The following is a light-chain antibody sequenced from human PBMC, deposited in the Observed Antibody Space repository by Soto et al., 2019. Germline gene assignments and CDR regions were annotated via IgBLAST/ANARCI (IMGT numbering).Light chain of an antibody. CDR1: QSVSSGY. CDR3: QLYGNSPYT. J-gene: IGKJ2*01. V-gene: IGKV3D-20*01. CDR2: DAS. Sequence: EIVLTQSPATLSLSPEERATLSCGASQSVSSGYVAWYQQKPGLAPRLLIYDASSRATGIPDRFSGSGSGTDFTLTISRLEPEDFAVYYCQLYGNSPYTFGQGTKLEIK.